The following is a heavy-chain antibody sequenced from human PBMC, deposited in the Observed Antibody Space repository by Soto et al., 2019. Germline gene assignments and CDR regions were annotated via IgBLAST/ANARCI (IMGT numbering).Heavy chain of an antibody. Sequence: QVQLQQWGAGLLKPSETLSLTRAVYGGSFSGYYWSWIRQPPGKGLEWIGEINHSGSTNYNPSLKSRVTISVDTSKNQFSLKLSSVTAADTAVYYCARPSSGWARGRDFDYWGQGTLVTVSS. CDR1: GGSFSGYY. D-gene: IGHD6-19*01. J-gene: IGHJ4*02. CDR3: ARPSSGWARGRDFDY. CDR2: INHSGST. V-gene: IGHV4-34*01.